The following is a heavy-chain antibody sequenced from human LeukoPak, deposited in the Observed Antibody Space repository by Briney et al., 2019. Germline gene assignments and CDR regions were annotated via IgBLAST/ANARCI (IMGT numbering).Heavy chain of an antibody. Sequence: GGSLRLSCAASGFTLRSNWMSWVRQAPGKGLEWVANIKGDGSEKYYVDSVKDRFTISRDNAKNTVYLQMNSLRAEDTAVYYCVRDWGYDSSGYWQKYFDTWGQGTLVTVSS. J-gene: IGHJ4*02. CDR1: GFTLRSNW. V-gene: IGHV3-7*01. D-gene: IGHD3-22*01. CDR2: IKGDGSEK. CDR3: VRDWGYDSSGYWQKYFDT.